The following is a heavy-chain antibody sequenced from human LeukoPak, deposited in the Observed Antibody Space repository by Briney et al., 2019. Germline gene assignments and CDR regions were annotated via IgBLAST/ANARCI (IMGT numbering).Heavy chain of an antibody. Sequence: PSETLSLTCTVSGGSISSSSYYWGWIRQPPGKGLEWIGSIYYSGSTYYNPSLKSRVTISVDTSKNQFSLKLSPVTAADTAVYYCARVFGPSPLYFDYWGQGTLVTVSS. V-gene: IGHV4-39*07. CDR3: ARVFGPSPLYFDY. J-gene: IGHJ4*02. CDR2: IYYSGST. D-gene: IGHD3-16*01. CDR1: GGSISSSSYY.